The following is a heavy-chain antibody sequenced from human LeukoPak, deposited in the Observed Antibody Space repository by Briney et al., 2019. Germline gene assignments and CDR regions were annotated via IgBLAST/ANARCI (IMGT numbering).Heavy chain of an antibody. Sequence: PSETLSLTCTVSGGSISTYYWSWIRQPPGKGLEWIGYIYYSGSTNYNPSLKSRVTTSVDTSKNQFSLKLSSVTAADTAVYYFARVMVRGVIDYWGQGTLVTVSS. CDR2: IYYSGST. CDR1: GGSISTYY. J-gene: IGHJ4*02. D-gene: IGHD3-10*01. CDR3: ARVMVRGVIDY. V-gene: IGHV4-59*01.